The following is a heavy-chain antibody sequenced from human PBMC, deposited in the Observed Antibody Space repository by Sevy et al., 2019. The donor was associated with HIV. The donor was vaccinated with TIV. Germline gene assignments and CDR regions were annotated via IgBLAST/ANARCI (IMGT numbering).Heavy chain of an antibody. CDR3: AKWSELPSSPFDY. J-gene: IGHJ4*02. CDR2: ISGSGGST. V-gene: IGHV3-23*01. Sequence: GGSLRLSCAASGFTFSNYAMSWVRQAPGKGLEWVSAISGSGGSTYYADSVKGRFTISRDNSKNTLFLQMYSLRAEDTAVYFCAKWSELPSSPFDYWGQGTLVTVSS. CDR1: GFTFSNYA. D-gene: IGHD1-26*01.